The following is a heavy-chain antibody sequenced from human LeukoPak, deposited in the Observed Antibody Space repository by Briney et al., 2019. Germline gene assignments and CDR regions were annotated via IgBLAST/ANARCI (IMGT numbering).Heavy chain of an antibody. CDR2: ISSSSSTI. D-gene: IGHD3-16*02. CDR3: ARDLQYYDYVWGSYRSTPHFDY. Sequence: GGSLRLSCAASGFTFSSYSMNWVRKAPGKGLEWVSYISSSSSTIYYADSVKGRFTISRDNAKNSLYLQMNSLRAEDTAVYYCARDLQYYDYVWGSYRSTPHFDYWGQGTLVTVSS. CDR1: GFTFSSYS. J-gene: IGHJ4*02. V-gene: IGHV3-48*04.